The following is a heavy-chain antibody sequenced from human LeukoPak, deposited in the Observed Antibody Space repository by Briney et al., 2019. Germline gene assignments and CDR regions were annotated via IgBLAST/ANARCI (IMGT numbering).Heavy chain of an antibody. CDR1: GFTFSSYE. D-gene: IGHD5-18*01. J-gene: IGHJ4*02. Sequence: SGGSLRLSCAASGFTFSSYEMNWVRQAPGKGLEWVSYISSGGNTIYYADSVKGRFTISRDIAKNSLYLQMNSLTAEDTAVYYCAREGTAMVSFDYWGQGTLVTVSS. V-gene: IGHV3-48*03. CDR2: ISSGGNTI. CDR3: AREGTAMVSFDY.